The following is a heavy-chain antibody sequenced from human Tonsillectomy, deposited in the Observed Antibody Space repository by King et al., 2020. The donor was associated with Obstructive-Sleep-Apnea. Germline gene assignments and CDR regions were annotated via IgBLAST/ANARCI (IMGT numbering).Heavy chain of an antibody. J-gene: IGHJ4*02. CDR1: GFTFSSYG. CDR2: IWDDVSIK. CDR3: ARARSVAHPNDY. Sequence: VQLVESGGGVVPPGGSLRLSFSASGFTFSSYGMHWVRQAPGKGLEWVTFIWDDVSIKYYSDAVKGRFTITIDNSKNTLSLQMNSLRAGDTAVYYCARARSVAHPNDYWGQGTLVTVSP. V-gene: IGHV3-30*02. D-gene: IGHD6-19*01.